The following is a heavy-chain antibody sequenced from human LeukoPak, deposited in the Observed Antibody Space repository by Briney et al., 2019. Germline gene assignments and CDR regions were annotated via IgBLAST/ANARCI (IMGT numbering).Heavy chain of an antibody. J-gene: IGHJ6*02. CDR2: IIPRLDIA. Sequence: SVKVSCKASGGIFSSHAISWVRQAPGRGLEWMGRIIPRLDIAIYAQMFQGRVTITADKATTTAYMELTSLRSEDTAVYYCARIRTGTTYYYAMDVWGQGTTVTVSS. D-gene: IGHD1-1*01. V-gene: IGHV1-69*04. CDR3: ARIRTGTTYYYAMDV. CDR1: GGIFSSHA.